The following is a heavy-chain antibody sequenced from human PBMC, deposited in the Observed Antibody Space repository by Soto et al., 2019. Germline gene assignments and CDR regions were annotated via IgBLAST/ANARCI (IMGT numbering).Heavy chain of an antibody. Sequence: HWVRQAPGKGLEWVAVISYDGSNKYYADSVKGRFTISRDNSKNTLYLQMNSLRAEDTAVYYCAKDRSYYAYYYYGMDVWGQGTTVTVSS. J-gene: IGHJ6*02. CDR3: AKDRSYYAYYYYGMDV. D-gene: IGHD3-22*01. CDR2: ISYDGSNK. V-gene: IGHV3-30*18.